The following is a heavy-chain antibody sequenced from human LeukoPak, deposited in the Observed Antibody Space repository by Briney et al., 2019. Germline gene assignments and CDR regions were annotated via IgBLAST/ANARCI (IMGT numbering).Heavy chain of an antibody. Sequence: QTGGSLRLSCAASGFTVSDNYMSWVRQAPGKGLEWVSVLYSGGSTYYADSVKGRFTISRDNSKNTLYLQMNSLRAEDTAVYYCAREVVSRGDAFDIWGQGTLVTVSS. D-gene: IGHD2-15*01. V-gene: IGHV3-53*01. CDR2: LYSGGST. CDR1: GFTVSDNY. CDR3: AREVVSRGDAFDI. J-gene: IGHJ3*02.